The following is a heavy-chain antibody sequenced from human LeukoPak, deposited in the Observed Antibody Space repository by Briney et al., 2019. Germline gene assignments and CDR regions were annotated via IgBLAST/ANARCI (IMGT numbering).Heavy chain of an antibody. V-gene: IGHV3-23*01. CDR3: AKENGYNYYFDY. CDR1: GFTFSSYV. J-gene: IGHJ4*02. Sequence: GGSLRLSCAVSGFTFSSYVMSWVRQAPGKGLEWVSTISGSGGSTNYADSAKGRFTISRDNSKNTLYLQMNSLRAEDTAVYYCAKENGYNYYFDYWGQGTLVTVSS. CDR2: ISGSGGST. D-gene: IGHD5-24*01.